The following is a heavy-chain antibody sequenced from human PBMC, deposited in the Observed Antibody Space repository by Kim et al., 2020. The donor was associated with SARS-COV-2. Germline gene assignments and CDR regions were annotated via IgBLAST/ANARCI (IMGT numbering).Heavy chain of an antibody. CDR1: GYTFTSYD. D-gene: IGHD4-17*01. Sequence: ASVKVSCKASGYTFTSYDINWVRQATGQGLEWMGWMNPNSGNTGYAQKFQGRVTMTRNTSIRTAHIVLSSLSSEDSAAYYCARSGDHGDYYYYYGMDDWSQGTTVTVSS. V-gene: IGHV1-8*01. CDR3: ARSGDHGDYYYYYGMDD. CDR2: MNPNSGNT. J-gene: IGHJ6*02.